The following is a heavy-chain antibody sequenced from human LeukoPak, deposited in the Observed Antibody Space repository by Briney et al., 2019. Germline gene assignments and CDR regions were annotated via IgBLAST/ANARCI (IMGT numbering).Heavy chain of an antibody. CDR2: ISTSSSYI. V-gene: IGHV3-21*01. D-gene: IGHD6-19*01. Sequence: GGSLRLSCAASGFIFSSYSMNWVRQAPGKGLEWVSSISTSSSYIYYADSVKGRFTISRDNANNSLYLQMNGLSAEDTAVYYCARLFTSGRYNWFDPWGQGTLVTVSS. J-gene: IGHJ5*02. CDR3: ARLFTSGRYNWFDP. CDR1: GFIFSSYS.